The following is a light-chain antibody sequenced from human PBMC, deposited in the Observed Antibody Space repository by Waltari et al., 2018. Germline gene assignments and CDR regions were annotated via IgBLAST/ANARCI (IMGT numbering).Light chain of an antibody. Sequence: SYVLNQPPSVSVAPGKTARTYCGGTSLGTKPVHWYQQKPGQAPGLVIHYDSGRPSGIPGRFSGSTSGNTATLTIKWVEAGDEAEYFCQAWDFTQGVFGGGTKLTVL. CDR1: SLGTKP. CDR3: QAWDFTQGV. V-gene: IGLV3-21*04. J-gene: IGLJ3*02. CDR2: YDS.